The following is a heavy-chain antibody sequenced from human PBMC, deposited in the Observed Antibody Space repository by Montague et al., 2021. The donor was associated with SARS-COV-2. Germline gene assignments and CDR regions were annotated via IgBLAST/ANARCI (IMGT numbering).Heavy chain of an antibody. D-gene: IGHD2-2*01. J-gene: IGHJ6*03. CDR1: GGSFSGFY. CDR2: INRRGNT. Sequence: SETLSLTCTVYGGSFSGFYWSWFRQPPGKGLEWIGEINRRGNTIYNPSLTSRVTISVDTSKSQFSLKLNFVTAADTAVYYCARGDGTILTNCYYYYVVVWGTGTTVTVSS. CDR3: ARGDGTILTNCYYYYVVV. V-gene: IGHV4-34*01.